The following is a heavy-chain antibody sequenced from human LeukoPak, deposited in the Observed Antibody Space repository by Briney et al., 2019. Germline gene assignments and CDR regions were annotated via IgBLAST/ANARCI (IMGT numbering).Heavy chain of an antibody. CDR3: ARGDGYAQRD. D-gene: IGHD5-12*01. CDR1: GFTFSSYW. CDR2: INSDGSSI. Sequence: GGSLRLSCAASGFTFSSYWMHWVRQAPGKGLVWVSRINSDGSSISYADSVKGRLTISRDNAKNTLYLQMNSLRVEDTAVYYCARGDGYAQRDWGQGTLVTVPS. V-gene: IGHV3-74*01. J-gene: IGHJ4*02.